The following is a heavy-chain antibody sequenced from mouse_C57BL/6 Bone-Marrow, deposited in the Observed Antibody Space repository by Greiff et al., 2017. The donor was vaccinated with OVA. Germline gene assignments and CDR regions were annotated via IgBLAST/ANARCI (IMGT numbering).Heavy chain of an antibody. CDR1: GFTFSDYG. Sequence: EVMLVESGGGLVQPGGSLKLSCAASGFTFSDYGMAWVRQAPRKGPEWVAFISHLAYSIYYADTVTGRFTLPRENAKNTLYLEMSSLRSEDTAMYYCARLPPLFSDSSYYAMDYWGQGTSVTVSS. J-gene: IGHJ4*01. CDR3: ARLPPLFSDSSYYAMDY. D-gene: IGHD1-1*01. CDR2: ISHLAYSI. V-gene: IGHV5-15*04.